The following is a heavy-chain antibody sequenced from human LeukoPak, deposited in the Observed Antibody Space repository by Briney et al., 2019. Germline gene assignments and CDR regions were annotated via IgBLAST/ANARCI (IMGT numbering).Heavy chain of an antibody. CDR3: ARAPNSGSYHDY. Sequence: SETLSLTCALYGGFFRGCYWSGIRQPPGEGLEWIGEINHSGSTNYNPSLKSRVTISVDTSKNQFSLKLSSVTAADTAVYYCARAPNSGSYHDYWGQGTLVTVSS. CDR2: INHSGST. D-gene: IGHD1-26*01. CDR1: GGFFRGCY. V-gene: IGHV4-34*01. J-gene: IGHJ4*02.